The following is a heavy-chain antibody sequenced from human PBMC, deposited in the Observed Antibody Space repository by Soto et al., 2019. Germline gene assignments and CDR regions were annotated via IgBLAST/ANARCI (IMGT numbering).Heavy chain of an antibody. CDR3: AKDAGWNEFLPTKHSDY. Sequence: QVQLVESGGGVVQPGRSLRLSCAASGFTFSSYGMHWVRQAPGKGLEWVAVISYDGSNKYYADSVKGRFTISRDNSKNRLYLQMNSLRAEDTAVYYCAKDAGWNEFLPTKHSDYWGQGTLVTVSS. V-gene: IGHV3-30*18. CDR1: GFTFSSYG. J-gene: IGHJ4*02. D-gene: IGHD1-1*01. CDR2: ISYDGSNK.